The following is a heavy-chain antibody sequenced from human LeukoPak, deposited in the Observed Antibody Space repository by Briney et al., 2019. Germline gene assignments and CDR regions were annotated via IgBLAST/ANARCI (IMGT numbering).Heavy chain of an antibody. V-gene: IGHV4-34*01. Sequence: PSETLSLTCAVYGGSFSGYYWSWIRQPPGKGLEWIGEINHSGSTNYNPSLKSRVTISVDTSKNQFSLKLSSVTAADTAVYYCARAGEMQIVDYWGQGTLVTVSS. CDR3: ARAGEMQIVDY. CDR1: GGSFSGYY. D-gene: IGHD3-16*01. CDR2: INHSGST. J-gene: IGHJ4*02.